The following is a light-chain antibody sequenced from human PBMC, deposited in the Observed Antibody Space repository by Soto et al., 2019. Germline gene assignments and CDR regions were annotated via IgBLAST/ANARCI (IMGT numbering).Light chain of an antibody. J-gene: IGLJ3*02. CDR1: SGSVSSNNY. CDR2: STN. Sequence: QTVVTQEPSFPVSPGGTVTLTWALSSGSVSSNNYPSWYQQTPGQAPRTLIYSTNTRSSGVPDRFSGSILGNKAALTITGAQADDESDYFCVLYMGSGVWVFGGGTKVTVL. V-gene: IGLV8-61*01. CDR3: VLYMGSGVWV.